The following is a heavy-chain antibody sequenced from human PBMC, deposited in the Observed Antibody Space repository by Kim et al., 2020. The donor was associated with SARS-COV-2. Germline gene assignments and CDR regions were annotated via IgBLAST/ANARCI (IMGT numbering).Heavy chain of an antibody. J-gene: IGHJ4*02. V-gene: IGHV4-34*01. D-gene: IGHD6-13*01. CDR3: ARGPYSSSWTRGGY. CDR2: INHSGST. Sequence: SETLSLTCAVYGGSFSGYYWSWIRQPPGKGLEWIGEINHSGSTNYNPSLKSRVTISVDTSKNQFSLKLSSVTAADTAVYYCARGPYSSSWTRGGYWGQGTLVTVSS. CDR1: GGSFSGYY.